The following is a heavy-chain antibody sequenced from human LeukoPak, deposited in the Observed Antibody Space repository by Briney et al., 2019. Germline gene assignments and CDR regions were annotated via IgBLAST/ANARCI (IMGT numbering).Heavy chain of an antibody. V-gene: IGHV3-33*01. CDR2: IWYDGSNK. D-gene: IGHD3-22*01. CDR3: ATARNNYDSSFYSALDY. J-gene: IGHJ4*02. Sequence: GGSLRLSCEASEFIFSRYGMHGVRQAPGKGLEWVASIWYDGSNKYHADSVKGRFTISRDNSKSTLYLQMNSLRAEDTAVYYCATARNNYDSSFYSALDYWGQGTLVTVSS. CDR1: EFIFSRYG.